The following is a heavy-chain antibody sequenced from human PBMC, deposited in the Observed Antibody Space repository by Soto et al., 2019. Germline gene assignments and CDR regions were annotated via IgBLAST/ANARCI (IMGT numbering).Heavy chain of an antibody. V-gene: IGHV1-69*13. CDR3: ARDSPGRFGGIVVVLGAFDI. J-gene: IGHJ3*02. CDR2: IIPIFGTA. CDR1: GGTFSSYA. D-gene: IGHD3-22*01. Sequence: SVKVSCKASGGTFSSYAISWVRQAPGQGLEWMGGIIPIFGTANYAQKFQGRVTLTADESTSTAYMELSSLRSEDTAVYYCARDSPGRFGGIVVVLGAFDIWGQGTMVTVSS.